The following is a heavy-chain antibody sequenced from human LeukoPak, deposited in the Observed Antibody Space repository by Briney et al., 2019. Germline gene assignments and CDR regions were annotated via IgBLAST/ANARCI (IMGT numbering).Heavy chain of an antibody. D-gene: IGHD6-19*01. CDR2: ISAYNGNT. J-gene: IGHJ4*02. Sequence: ASVTVSFKASGYTFTIYGISWVRQAPGQGLEWMGWISAYNGNTNYAQKLQGRVTMTTDTSTSTAYMELRSLRSDDTAVYYCARDAGIAVAGPLGLDYWGQGTLVTVSS. CDR1: GYTFTIYG. V-gene: IGHV1-18*01. CDR3: ARDAGIAVAGPLGLDY.